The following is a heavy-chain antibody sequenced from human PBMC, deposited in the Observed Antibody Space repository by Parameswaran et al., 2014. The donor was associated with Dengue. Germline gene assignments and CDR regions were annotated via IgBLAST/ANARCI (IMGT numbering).Heavy chain of an antibody. Sequence: WIRQPPGKGLEWVAVILYDGSNEYYADSVKGRFTISRDISKNILYLQVNSLRAEDTAVYYCARTSAAGYYYGLDVWGQGTTVTVSS. CDR3: ARTSAAGYYYGLDV. V-gene: IGHV3-30*03. CDR2: ILYDGSNE. D-gene: IGHD3-22*01. J-gene: IGHJ6*02.